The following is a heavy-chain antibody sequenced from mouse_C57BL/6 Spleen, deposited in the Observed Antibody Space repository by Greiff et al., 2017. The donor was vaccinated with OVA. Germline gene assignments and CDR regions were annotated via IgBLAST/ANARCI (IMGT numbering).Heavy chain of an antibody. J-gene: IGHJ4*01. CDR2: IYPRSGNT. CDR1: GYTFTSYG. V-gene: IGHV1-81*01. CDR3: ARRLIIFTTVVDYAMDY. D-gene: IGHD1-1*01. Sequence: VQLQQSGAELARPGASVKLSCKASGYTFTSYGISWVKQRTGQGLEWIGEIYPRSGNTYYNEKFKGKATLTADKSSSTAYMELRSLTSEDSAVYFCARRLIIFTTVVDYAMDYWGQGTSVTVSS.